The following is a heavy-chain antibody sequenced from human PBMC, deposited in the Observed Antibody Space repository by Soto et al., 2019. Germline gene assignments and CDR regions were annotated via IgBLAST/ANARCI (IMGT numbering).Heavy chain of an antibody. D-gene: IGHD6-13*01. CDR2: IVVGSGNT. J-gene: IGHJ6*02. V-gene: IGHV1-58*01. CDR3: AADTPAGRLAYYYGMDV. Sequence: SVKVSCKASGSTFTSSAVQWVRQARGQRLEWIGWIVVGSGNTNYAQKFQERVTITRDMSTSTAYMELSSLRSEDTAVYYCAADTPAGRLAYYYGMDVWGQGTTVTVSS. CDR1: GSTFTSSA.